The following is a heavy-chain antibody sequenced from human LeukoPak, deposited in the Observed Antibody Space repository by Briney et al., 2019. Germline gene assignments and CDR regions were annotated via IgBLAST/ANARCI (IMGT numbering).Heavy chain of an antibody. V-gene: IGHV1-18*04. CDR3: ARRYQTLYSSGWYGYFDY. CDR2: ISAYNGNT. Sequence: ASVKVSCKASGYTFTSYGISWVRQAPGQGLEWMGWISAYNGNTNYAQKLQGRVTMTTDTSTSTAYMELSSLRSDDTAVYYCARRYQTLYSSGWYGYFDYWGQGTLVTVSS. D-gene: IGHD6-19*01. CDR1: GYTFTSYG. J-gene: IGHJ4*02.